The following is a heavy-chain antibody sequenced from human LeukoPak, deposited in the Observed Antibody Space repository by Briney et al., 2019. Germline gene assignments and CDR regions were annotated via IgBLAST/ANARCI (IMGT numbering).Heavy chain of an antibody. J-gene: IGHJ3*02. CDR1: VYTFTGYY. V-gene: IGHV1-2*02. D-gene: IGHD3-10*01. CDR3: ARCYDTSGLYGSGSYYNVNAFDI. CDR2: NSPDSGGK. Sequence: ASVKVSCKASVYTFTGYYMHWVRQAPGQGPEWMGWNSPDSGGKNYAQKFQGRVTMTRDTSISTAYMEQSRLRSDDPAVYYCARCYDTSGLYGSGSYYNVNAFDIWGQGTMVTVSS.